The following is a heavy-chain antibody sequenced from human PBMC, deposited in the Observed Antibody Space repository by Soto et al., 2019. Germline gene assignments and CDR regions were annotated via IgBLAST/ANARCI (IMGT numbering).Heavy chain of an antibody. CDR2: IYYSGST. Sequence: SETLSLTCTVSGGSISSSSYYWGWIRQPPGKGLEWIGSIYYSGSTYYNPSLKSRVTISVDTSKNQFSLKLSSVTAADTAVYYFASKMPRYGDLSYYYYRDVGGKGTTVTVP. J-gene: IGHJ6*03. CDR3: ASKMPRYGDLSYYYYRDV. CDR1: GGSISSSSYY. V-gene: IGHV4-39*01. D-gene: IGHD4-17*01.